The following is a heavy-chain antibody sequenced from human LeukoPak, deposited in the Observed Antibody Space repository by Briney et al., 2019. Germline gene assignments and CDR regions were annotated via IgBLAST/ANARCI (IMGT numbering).Heavy chain of an antibody. D-gene: IGHD1-7*01. CDR3: AHASPELRHLDY. CDR1: GFSLSASGVG. V-gene: IGHV2-5*01. J-gene: IGHJ4*02. CDR2: ISWNDDK. Sequence: SGPALVNPTQTLTLTCTFSGFSLSASGVGVAWIRQPPGKALEWLALISWNDDKNYSPSLKSRLAITKDTSKNQVVLTMTNMDPVDTATYYCAHASPELRHLDYWGQGTLVTVSS.